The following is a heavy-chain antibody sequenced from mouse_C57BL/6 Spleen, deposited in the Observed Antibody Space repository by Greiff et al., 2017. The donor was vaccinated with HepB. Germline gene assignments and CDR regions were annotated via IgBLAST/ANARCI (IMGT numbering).Heavy chain of an antibody. J-gene: IGHJ2*01. CDR3: ARSNGYDYGSVDY. CDR1: GYTFTSYW. D-gene: IGHD1-1*01. V-gene: IGHV1-50*01. Sequence: QVQLQQPGSVLVKSGASVKLSCKASGYTFTSYWMQWVKQRPGQGLEWTGEIDPSDSYTNYNQKFKGKATLTVDISSSPAYMQLSSLTSEDSAVYYRARSNGYDYGSVDYWSQGATLTDSS. CDR2: IDPSDSYT.